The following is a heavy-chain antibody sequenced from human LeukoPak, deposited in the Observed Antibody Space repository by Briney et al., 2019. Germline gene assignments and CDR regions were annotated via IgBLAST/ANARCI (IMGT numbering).Heavy chain of an antibody. V-gene: IGHV3-30*18. CDR2: ISYDGSNK. CDR3: AKDKYSSSWLHAFDI. D-gene: IGHD6-13*01. Sequence: GGSLGLSCAASGFTFSSYGMHWVRQAPGKGLEWVAVISYDGSNKYYADSVKGRFTISRDNSKNTLYLQMNSLRAEDTAVYYCAKDKYSSSWLHAFDIWGQGTMVTVSS. CDR1: GFTFSSYG. J-gene: IGHJ3*02.